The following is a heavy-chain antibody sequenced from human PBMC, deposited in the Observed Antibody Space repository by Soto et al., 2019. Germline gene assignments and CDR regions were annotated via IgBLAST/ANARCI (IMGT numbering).Heavy chain of an antibody. Sequence: QVQLVQSGAEVKKPGASVRISCEASRYPFTTYILYWVRQAPGQRLEWMGWLNAGNGNTKYSQKFQDRVTITRDTSARTAYMEVSSLRSEDTAVYYCASCHCDDLCYHHYWGQGTLVTVSS. D-gene: IGHD2-21*01. CDR1: RYPFTTYI. V-gene: IGHV1-3*01. CDR3: ASCHCDDLCYHHY. J-gene: IGHJ4*02. CDR2: LNAGNGNT.